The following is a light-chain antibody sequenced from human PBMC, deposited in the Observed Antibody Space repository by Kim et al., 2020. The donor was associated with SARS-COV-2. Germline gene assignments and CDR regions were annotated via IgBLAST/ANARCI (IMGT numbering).Light chain of an antibody. Sequence: GQSITISCTGTSSDVGSYNLVSWYQQHPGKAPQLMIYECSQPPSGVSNLFSGSKSGNTASLTISLLQAEDAAYYYCCSYAGSSTLVFGGGTQLTVL. J-gene: IGLJ3*02. CDR1: SSDVGSYNL. V-gene: IGLV2-23*01. CDR2: ECS. CDR3: CSYAGSSTLV.